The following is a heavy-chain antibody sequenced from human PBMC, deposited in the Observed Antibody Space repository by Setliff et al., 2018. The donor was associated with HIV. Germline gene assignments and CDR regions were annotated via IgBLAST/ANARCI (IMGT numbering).Heavy chain of an antibody. Sequence: SETLSLTCSVSGGSIRNDYWSWIRQPPGKGLEWIGNIYYSGSTSYNPSFKSRVTISVDTSNNQFSLDLSSMTAADTAVYYCARVQEDTVTYREYYGMDVWGQGTTVTVSS. J-gene: IGHJ6*02. CDR2: IYYSGST. V-gene: IGHV4-59*01. CDR3: ARVQEDTVTYREYYGMDV. CDR1: GGSIRNDY. D-gene: IGHD5-18*01.